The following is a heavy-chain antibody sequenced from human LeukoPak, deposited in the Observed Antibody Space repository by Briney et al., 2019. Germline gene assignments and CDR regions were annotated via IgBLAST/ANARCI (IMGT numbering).Heavy chain of an antibody. CDR2: IWYDGSNK. D-gene: IGHD6-19*01. V-gene: IGHV3-33*01. J-gene: IGHJ4*02. CDR3: ARRYSSGWYYFDY. CDR1: GFTFSSYA. Sequence: GRSLRLSCAASGFTFSSYAMHWVRQAPAKGLEWVAVIWYDGSNKYYADSVKGRFTISRDNSKNTLYLQMNSLRAEDTAVYYCARRYSSGWYYFDYWGQGTLVTVSS.